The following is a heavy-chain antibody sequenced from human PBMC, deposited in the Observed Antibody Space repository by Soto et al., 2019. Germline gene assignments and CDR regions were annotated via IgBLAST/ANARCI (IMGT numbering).Heavy chain of an antibody. D-gene: IGHD6-13*01. CDR3: ATSAAAAGTGGDYFDY. J-gene: IGHJ4*02. CDR2: INHSGST. Sequence: LSLTCAVYGGSFSGYYWSWIRQPPGKGLEWIGEINHSGSTNYNPSLKSRVTISVDTSKNQFSLKLSSVTAADTAVYYCATSAAAAGTGGDYFDYWGQGTLVTVSS. V-gene: IGHV4-34*01. CDR1: GGSFSGYY.